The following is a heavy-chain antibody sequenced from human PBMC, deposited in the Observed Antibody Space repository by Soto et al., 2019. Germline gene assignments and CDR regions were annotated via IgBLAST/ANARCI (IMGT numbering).Heavy chain of an antibody. CDR1: RYSFTSYW. D-gene: IGHD2-2*01. CDR3: ARVIPAASIRPYGMDV. V-gene: IGHV5-51*01. J-gene: IGHJ6*02. Sequence: GESLKISCKGSRYSFTSYWIGWVRQMPGKGLEWMGIISPGDSDTRYSPSFQGQVTISADKSISTAYLQWSSLKASDAAMYYCARVIPAASIRPYGMDVWGQGTTVTVSS. CDR2: ISPGDSDT.